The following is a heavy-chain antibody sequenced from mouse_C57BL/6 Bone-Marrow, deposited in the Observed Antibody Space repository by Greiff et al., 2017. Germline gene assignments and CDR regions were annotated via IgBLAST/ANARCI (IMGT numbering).Heavy chain of an antibody. CDR2: GQGLEWTG. D-gene: IGHD2-3*01. Sequence: QVQLQQSGPELARPWASVKISCPAFYTFSSRVHFAIRDTNSWMQWVKQRLGQGLEWTGSISPGNGDLSFNQKFQGKATFTAIKSSRTAYTPLSSQTSEDSADYYCGWNGYFGFAYWGQGTLVTVSA. J-gene: IGHJ3*01. CDR1: YTFSSRVH. V-gene: IGHV1-87*01. CDR3: SEDSADYYCGWNGYFGFAY.